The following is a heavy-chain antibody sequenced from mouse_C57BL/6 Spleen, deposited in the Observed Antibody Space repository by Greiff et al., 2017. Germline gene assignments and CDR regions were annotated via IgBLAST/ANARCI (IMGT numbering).Heavy chain of an antibody. V-gene: IGHV1-55*01. CDR2: IYPGSGST. Sequence: QVQLQQSGTELVKPGASVKLSCKASGYTFTSYWITWVKQRPGQGLEWIGDIYPGSGSTNYNEKFKSKATLTVDTSSSTAYMQLSSLTSEDSAVYYCARKGSSGHFDYWGQGTTLTVSS. D-gene: IGHD3-2*02. CDR3: ARKGSSGHFDY. J-gene: IGHJ2*01. CDR1: GYTFTSYW.